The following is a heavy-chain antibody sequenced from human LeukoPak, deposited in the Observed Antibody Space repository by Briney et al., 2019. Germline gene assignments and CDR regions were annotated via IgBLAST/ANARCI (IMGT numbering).Heavy chain of an antibody. CDR3: ARGGLTYYDILTDFDY. D-gene: IGHD3-9*01. CDR2: ISSSSSTI. CDR1: GFTFSSYS. J-gene: IGHJ4*02. V-gene: IGHV3-48*02. Sequence: GGSLRLSCAASGFTFSSYSMNWVRQAPGKGLEWVSYISSSSSTIYYADSVKGRFTISRDNAKNSLYLQMNSLRDEDTAVYYCARGGLTYYDILTDFDYWGQGTLVTVSS.